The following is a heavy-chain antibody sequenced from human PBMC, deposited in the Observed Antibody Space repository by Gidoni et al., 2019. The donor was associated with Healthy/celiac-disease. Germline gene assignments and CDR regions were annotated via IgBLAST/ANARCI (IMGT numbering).Heavy chain of an antibody. CDR3: AIPRLRWESNAYYFDY. CDR1: GYTFTGYY. V-gene: IGHV1-2*06. Sequence: QVQLVQSGAEVTKPGASVKVPCKASGYTFTGYYMHWVRQAPGQGLEWMGRINPNSGGTNYAQKFQGRVTMTRDTSISTAYMELSRLRSDDPAVYYCAIPRLRWESNAYYFDYWGQGTLVTVSS. CDR2: INPNSGGT. D-gene: IGHD4-17*01. J-gene: IGHJ4*02.